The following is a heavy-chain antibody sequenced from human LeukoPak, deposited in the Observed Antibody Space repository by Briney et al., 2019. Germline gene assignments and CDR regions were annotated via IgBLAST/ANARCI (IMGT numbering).Heavy chain of an antibody. Sequence: ASVKVSCKSSGYTFTIYAIHCVRQAPGQGLEWMGWITPSGGTNYPQKFQGRVAITWDTSITTAYMDLSRLTSDDTAVDYCARDCYGDGFAHLDYWGQGALVTVSS. CDR3: ARDCYGDGFAHLDY. D-gene: IGHD5-24*01. V-gene: IGHV1-2*02. CDR2: ITPSGGT. CDR1: GYTFTIYA. J-gene: IGHJ4*02.